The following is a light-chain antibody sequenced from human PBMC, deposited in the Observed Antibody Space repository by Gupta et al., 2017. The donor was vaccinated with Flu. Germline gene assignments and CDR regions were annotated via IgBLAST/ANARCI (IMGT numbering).Light chain of an antibody. CDR1: TLSTQY. Sequence: SYELTQPPSLSVSPGQTATITCSGDTLSTQYTYWYQQTPGQAPILVIFKDTERPSGIPERFSASNSGTTVTLTISGVQAEDEAAYYCQSADGSGSYVVFGGGTQLTV. CDR3: QSADGSGSYVV. CDR2: KDT. J-gene: IGLJ3*02. V-gene: IGLV3-25*03.